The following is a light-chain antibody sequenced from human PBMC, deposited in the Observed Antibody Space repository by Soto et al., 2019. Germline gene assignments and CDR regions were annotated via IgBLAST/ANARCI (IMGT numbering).Light chain of an antibody. CDR2: GSS. J-gene: IGKJ1*01. CDR1: QCVSSHC. V-gene: IGKV3-20*01. CDR3: QHFGSSLRT. Sequence: IVLTQSPCTLSLSPGDRVTLSCRASQCVSSHCLAWYQQKPGQAPRLLIHGSSTLATGIPDRFSGSGSGTEFTLTINSLEPEDFAMYYCQHFGSSLRTFGQGTKVDIK.